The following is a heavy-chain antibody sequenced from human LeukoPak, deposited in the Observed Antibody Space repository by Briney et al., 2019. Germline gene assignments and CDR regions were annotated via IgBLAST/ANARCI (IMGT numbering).Heavy chain of an antibody. CDR3: VKDRYSSAYYFEN. Sequence: PGGSLRLSCVASGFTFSSYSMNWVRQAPGKGLEWVSGISGSGASTYFINSVKGRFTISRDNSNSTLNLQMNSLRVEDTAVYYCVKDRYSSAYYFENWGQGTLVTVSS. CDR1: GFTFSSYS. V-gene: IGHV3-23*01. CDR2: ISGSGAST. J-gene: IGHJ4*02. D-gene: IGHD4-11*01.